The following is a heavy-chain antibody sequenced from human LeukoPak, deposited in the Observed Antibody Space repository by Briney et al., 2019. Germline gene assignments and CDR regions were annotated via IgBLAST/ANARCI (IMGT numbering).Heavy chain of an antibody. CDR2: IYYSGST. D-gene: IGHD6-25*01. CDR3: ARHRAAWAQFDY. J-gene: IGHJ4*02. Sequence: SETLSLTCTVSGGSISNYWSWIRQPPGKGLEWIGYIYYSGSTNYNPSLKSRVTISVDTSKNQFSLKLSSVTAADTAVYYCARHRAAWAQFDYWGQGTLVTVSS. V-gene: IGHV4-59*08. CDR1: GGSISNY.